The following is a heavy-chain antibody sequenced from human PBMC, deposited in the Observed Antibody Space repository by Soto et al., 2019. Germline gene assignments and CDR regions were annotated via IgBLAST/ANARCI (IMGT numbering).Heavy chain of an antibody. Sequence: ASVKVSCKASGGTFSSYAISWVRQAPGQGLEWMGGIIPIFGTANYAQKFQGRVTITADESTSTAYMELSSLRSEDTAVYYCARAPYYYDSSGYRPLGXRPVDPPTDYWG. J-gene: IGHJ4*01. CDR1: GGTFSSYA. CDR3: ARAPYYYDSSGYRPLGXRPVDPPTDY. D-gene: IGHD3-22*01. CDR2: IIPIFGTA. V-gene: IGHV1-69*13.